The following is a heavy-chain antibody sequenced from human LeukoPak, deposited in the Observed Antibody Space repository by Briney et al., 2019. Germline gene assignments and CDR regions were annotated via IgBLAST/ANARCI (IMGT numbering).Heavy chain of an antibody. D-gene: IGHD5-18*01. J-gene: IGHJ6*03. CDR1: GFTFSSHA. V-gene: IGHV3-23*01. CDR2: VSGSGDNT. Sequence: GRSLRLSCAASGFTFSSHAMSWVRQAPGEGLDWVSAVSGSGDNTYYADSVKGRFTISRDNSKNTLYLHMSSLRAEDTAVYYCACTAYYYYYLDVWGKGTTVTVSS. CDR3: ACTAYYYYYLDV.